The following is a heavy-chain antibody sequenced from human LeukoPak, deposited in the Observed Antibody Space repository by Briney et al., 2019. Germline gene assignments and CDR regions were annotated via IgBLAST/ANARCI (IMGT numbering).Heavy chain of an antibody. CDR3: ARVSSDTGSYYGN. CDR1: GFTFSSNW. V-gene: IGHV3-74*01. D-gene: IGHD1-26*01. Sequence: GGSLRLSCAASGFTFSSNWMHWVRQAPGKGLVWVSRINSGGSSTSYADSVKGRFTISRDNAKNTLYLQMNSLRAEDTAVYFCARVSSDTGSYYGNWGQGTLVTVSS. J-gene: IGHJ4*02. CDR2: INSGGSST.